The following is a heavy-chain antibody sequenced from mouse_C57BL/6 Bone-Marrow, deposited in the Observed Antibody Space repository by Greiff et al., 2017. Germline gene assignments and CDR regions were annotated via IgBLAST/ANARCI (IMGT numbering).Heavy chain of an antibody. D-gene: IGHD4-1*02. CDR3: AREGQLGLYYFDY. J-gene: IGHJ2*01. CDR2: INYDGSST. CDR1: GFTFSDYY. V-gene: IGHV5-16*01. Sequence: DVKLVESEGGLVQPGSSMKLSCTASGFTFSDYYMAWVRQVPEKGLEWVANINYDGSSTYYLDSLKSRFIISRDNAKNILYLQMSSLKSEDTATYYCAREGQLGLYYFDYWGQGTTLTVSS.